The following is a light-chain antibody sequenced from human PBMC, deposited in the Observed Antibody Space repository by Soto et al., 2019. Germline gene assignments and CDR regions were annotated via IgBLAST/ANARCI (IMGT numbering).Light chain of an antibody. V-gene: IGKV3D-20*02. CDR1: QSVSSSY. J-gene: IGKJ5*01. CDR3: QQRHRWPIT. Sequence: EIVLSQSPGTLSLSTGERATLSCRASQSVSSSYLAWYHQKPDQAPRLLIYESSNRATGIAARFSGSGSGTDFTLTISSLEPEDSAVYYCQQRHRWPITFGQRTLLAVK. CDR2: ESS.